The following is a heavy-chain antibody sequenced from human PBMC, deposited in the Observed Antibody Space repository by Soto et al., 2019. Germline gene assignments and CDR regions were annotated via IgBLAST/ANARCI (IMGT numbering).Heavy chain of an antibody. CDR3: ATPPHRVGATDDAFDI. J-gene: IGHJ3*02. D-gene: IGHD1-26*01. CDR1: GYTMTVLS. Sequence: ASVKLSCKVSGYTMTVLSMHCVRQDPGKGLEWMGGFDPEDGETIYAQKFQGRVTMTEDTSTDTAYMELSSLRSEDTAVYYCATPPHRVGATDDAFDIWGQGTMVTVSS. CDR2: FDPEDGET. V-gene: IGHV1-24*01.